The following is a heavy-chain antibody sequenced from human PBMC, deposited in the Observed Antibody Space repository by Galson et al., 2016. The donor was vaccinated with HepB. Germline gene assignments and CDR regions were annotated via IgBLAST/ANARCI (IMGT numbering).Heavy chain of an antibody. Sequence: SETLSLTCTVSGGSISGYYWSWIRQPPGKGLDWIGYFYYSGSTNYNPSLKSRVTISVGTSKNQFSLKLSSVTAADTAVYYCARAWYSSSWFLDAFDIWGQGTMVIVSS. CDR3: ARAWYSSSWFLDAFDI. CDR2: FYYSGST. D-gene: IGHD6-13*01. J-gene: IGHJ3*02. CDR1: GGSISGYY. V-gene: IGHV4-59*01.